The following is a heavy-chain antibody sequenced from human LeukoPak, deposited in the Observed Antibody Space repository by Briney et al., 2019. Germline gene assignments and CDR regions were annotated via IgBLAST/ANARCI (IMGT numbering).Heavy chain of an antibody. Sequence: ASVKVSCKASGYTFTGYYMHWVRQAPGQGLEWMGWINPKSGGTNYAQIFQGRVTMTRDTSISTAYMELSRLKSDDTAVYYCARGPAGDSWGQGTLVTVSS. CDR1: GYTFTGYY. V-gene: IGHV1-2*02. CDR3: ARGPAGDS. J-gene: IGHJ5*01. CDR2: INPKSGGT. D-gene: IGHD2-2*01.